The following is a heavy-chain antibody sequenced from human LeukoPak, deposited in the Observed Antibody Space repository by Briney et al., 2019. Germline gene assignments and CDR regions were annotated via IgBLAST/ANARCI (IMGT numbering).Heavy chain of an antibody. CDR3: ARGGSTSRVTKSRVVFGYYYYMDV. CDR1: GFTFSSHA. CDR2: LSGSGGST. V-gene: IGHV3-23*01. D-gene: IGHD4-17*01. J-gene: IGHJ6*03. Sequence: GGSLRLSCAASGFTFSSHAMSWVRQAPGKGLEWVSSLSGSGGSTYHADSVKGRFSISRDNSKSTLYLQLNSLRAEDTAVYYCARGGSTSRVTKSRVVFGYYYYMDVWGKGTPVTVSS.